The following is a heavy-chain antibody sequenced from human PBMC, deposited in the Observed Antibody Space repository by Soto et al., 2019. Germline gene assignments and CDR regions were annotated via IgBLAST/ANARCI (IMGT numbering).Heavy chain of an antibody. CDR2: VRSKTYDGAA. Sequence: EVQLVESGGGFVQPGRSLRLSCTFSGFTSDDFAFTWVRQAPGKGLEWLGLVRSKTYDGAAEYAASVKGRFTISRDESTSTAFLQMNRLKTEDTAVYYCTRDGDFYGFDVWGQGTTVTVSS. CDR1: GFTSDDFA. J-gene: IGHJ6*02. V-gene: IGHV3-49*04. CDR3: TRDGDFYGFDV. D-gene: IGHD3-3*01.